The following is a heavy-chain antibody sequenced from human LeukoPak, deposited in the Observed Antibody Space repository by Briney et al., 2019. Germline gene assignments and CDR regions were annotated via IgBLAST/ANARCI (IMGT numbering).Heavy chain of an antibody. CDR3: ASVVCCVGYCSGGSCYSGWFDP. D-gene: IGHD2-15*01. CDR1: GFTLISYA. V-gene: IGHV3-23*01. CDR2: ISDRGNT. J-gene: IGHJ5*02. Sequence: GGALRLSCAASGFTLISYAMSWVRQAPGKGLEWVSAISDRGNTYHADSVKGRFTISRDNAKNSLYLQMSSLRAEDTAVSYCASVVCCVGYCSGGSCYSGWFDPWGQGTLVTVSS.